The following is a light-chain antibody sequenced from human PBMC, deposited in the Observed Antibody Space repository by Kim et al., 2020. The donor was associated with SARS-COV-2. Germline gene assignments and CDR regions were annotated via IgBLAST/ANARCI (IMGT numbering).Light chain of an antibody. CDR3: QQRSNLWT. J-gene: IGKJ1*01. CDR2: DAS. CDR1: QSVSSY. Sequence: SLSPGERATLSCRASQSVSSYLAWYQQKPGKAPRLLIYDASNRATGIPARFSGSGSGTDFTLTISSLEPEDFAVYYCQQRSNLWTFGQGTKVDIK. V-gene: IGKV3-11*01.